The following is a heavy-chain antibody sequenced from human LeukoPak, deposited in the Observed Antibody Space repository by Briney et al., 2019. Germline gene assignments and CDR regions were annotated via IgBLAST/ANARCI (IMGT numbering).Heavy chain of an antibody. CDR3: ASSLGEVDWFDP. Sequence: GASVKVSCKASGGTFSSYAISWVRQAPGQGLEWMGGIIPIFGTANYAQKFQGRVTITTDESTSTAYMELSSLRSEDTAVYYCASSLGEVDWFDPWGQGTLVTVSS. CDR2: IIPIFGTA. V-gene: IGHV1-69*05. CDR1: GGTFSSYA. J-gene: IGHJ5*02. D-gene: IGHD3-10*01.